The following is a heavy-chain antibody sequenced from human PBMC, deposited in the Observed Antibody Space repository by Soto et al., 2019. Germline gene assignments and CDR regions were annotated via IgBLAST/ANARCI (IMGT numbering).Heavy chain of an antibody. CDR3: ARTTAVPNTLRSRYFFDY. J-gene: IGHJ4*02. CDR2: VYYSGTT. CDR1: GGSVSDKTYY. D-gene: IGHD4-17*01. Sequence: SETLSLTCSVSGGSVSDKTYYWSWIRQPPGKRLEWIGYVYYSGTTNYNPSLKSRVTISVDLSKNRFSLRLSSVTTADTALYYCARTTAVPNTLRSRYFFDYWGQGTPVTASS. V-gene: IGHV4-61*01.